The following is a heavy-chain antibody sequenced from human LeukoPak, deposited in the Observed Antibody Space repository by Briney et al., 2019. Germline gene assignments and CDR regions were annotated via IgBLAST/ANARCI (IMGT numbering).Heavy chain of an antibody. CDR3: ARNITMIVFDY. J-gene: IGHJ4*02. Sequence: PSETLSLTCAVSGYSISSDYYWGCIRQPPGKGLEWIGSISHSGSTYYNPSLKSRVTISVYTSKNHFSLMLCVVAAADTAVYYCARNITMIVFDYWGQGTLVTVSS. CDR2: ISHSGST. V-gene: IGHV4-38-2*01. D-gene: IGHD3-22*01. CDR1: GYSISSDYY.